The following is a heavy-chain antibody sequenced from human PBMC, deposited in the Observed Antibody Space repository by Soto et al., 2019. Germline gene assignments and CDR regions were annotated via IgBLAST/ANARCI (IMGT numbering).Heavy chain of an antibody. CDR2: LSSSGSTI. J-gene: IGHJ4*02. V-gene: IGHV3-11*01. Sequence: GGSLRLSCAASGFTFSDYYMSWIRQAPGKGLEWVSYLSSSGSTIYYADSVKGRFTISRDNAKNSLYLQMNSLRAEDTAVYYCARTYYDYVWGSSQYYFDYWGRGTLVTVSS. CDR3: ARTYYDYVWGSSQYYFDY. CDR1: GFTFSDYY. D-gene: IGHD3-16*01.